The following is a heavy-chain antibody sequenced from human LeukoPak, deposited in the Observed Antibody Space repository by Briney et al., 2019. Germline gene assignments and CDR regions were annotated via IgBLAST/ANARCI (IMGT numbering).Heavy chain of an antibody. J-gene: IGHJ4*02. CDR3: AKSSGAVAATAVDY. CDR2: ISWNSGSI. D-gene: IGHD6-19*01. V-gene: IGHV3-9*01. CDR1: GFTFDDYA. Sequence: GGSLRLSCAASGFTFDDYAMHWVRQAPGEGLEWVSGISWNSGSIGYADSVKGRFTISRDNAKNSLYLQTNSLRAEDTALYYCAKSSGAVAATAVDYWGQGTLVTVSS.